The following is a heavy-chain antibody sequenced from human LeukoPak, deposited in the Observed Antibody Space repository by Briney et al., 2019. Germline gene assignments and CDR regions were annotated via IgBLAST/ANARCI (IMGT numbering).Heavy chain of an antibody. CDR1: GYTFTIYS. CDR2: ISTNNGNT. V-gene: IGHV1-18*01. J-gene: IGHJ4*02. D-gene: IGHD5-12*01. Sequence: ASVKVSCKASGYTFTIYSISWVRQAPGQGPEWMGWISTNNGNTNYAQKLQGRVTMTTDTSTRTAYMELRSLRSDDTAVYYCARDIVSGYDYAGDYWGQGTLVTVSS. CDR3: ARDIVSGYDYAGDY.